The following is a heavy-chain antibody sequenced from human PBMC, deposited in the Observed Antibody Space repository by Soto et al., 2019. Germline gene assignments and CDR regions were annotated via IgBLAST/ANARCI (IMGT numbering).Heavy chain of an antibody. J-gene: IGHJ4*02. CDR1: GFTFSTYS. CDR2: ISYDGNNA. Sequence: PGGSLRLSCAASGFTFSTYSMHWVRQAPGKGLEWVAVISYDGNNAYYADSVKGRFTISRDNSKKTLYLRMDSLRAEDTAVYHCARDLSSGSDLDYWSQGTLVTVSS. D-gene: IGHD3-22*01. V-gene: IGHV3-30-3*01. CDR3: ARDLSSGSDLDY.